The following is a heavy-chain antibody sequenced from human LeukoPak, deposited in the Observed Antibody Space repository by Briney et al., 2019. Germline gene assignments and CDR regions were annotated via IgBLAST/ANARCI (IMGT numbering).Heavy chain of an antibody. CDR1: GFTFDDYA. V-gene: IGHV3-9*01. CDR2: ISWNSGSI. Sequence: PGGSLRLSCAASGFTFDDYAMHWVRQAPGKGLEWVSGISWNSGSIGYADSVKGRFTISRDNAKNSLYLQMNSLRAEDTALYYCAKATYYYYKDVWGKGTTVTVSS. J-gene: IGHJ6*03. CDR3: AKATYYYYKDV.